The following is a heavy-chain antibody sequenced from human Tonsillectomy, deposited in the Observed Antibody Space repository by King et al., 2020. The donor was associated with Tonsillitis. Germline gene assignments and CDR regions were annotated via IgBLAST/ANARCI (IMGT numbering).Heavy chain of an antibody. CDR2: ISWNSGSI. V-gene: IGHV3-9*01. J-gene: IGHJ6*02. D-gene: IGHD2-15*01. CDR3: AKDIGVAGYYYYGMDV. CDR1: GFTFDDYA. Sequence: EVQLVESGGGLVQPGRSLRLSCAASGFTFDDYAMHWVRQAPGKGLEWVSGISWNSGSIGYADSVKGRFTISRDNAKNSLYLQMNSLRAEDTALYYCAKDIGVAGYYYYGMDVWGQGTTVTVSS.